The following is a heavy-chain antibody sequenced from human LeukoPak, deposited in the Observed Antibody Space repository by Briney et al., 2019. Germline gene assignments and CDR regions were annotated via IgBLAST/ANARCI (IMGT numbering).Heavy chain of an antibody. V-gene: IGHV5-51*01. CDR2: IYPGDSDT. D-gene: IGHD3-10*01. CDR3: ATDSGKLLPPDSFDI. CDR1: GNSFTNYW. Sequence: GESLKISCKGSGNSFTNYWIGWVRQMPGKGLEWMGIIYPGDSDTTYSPSFQGQVTISADESISTAYLQWSSLKASDTAMYYCATDSGKLLPPDSFDIWGQGTMVTVSS. J-gene: IGHJ3*02.